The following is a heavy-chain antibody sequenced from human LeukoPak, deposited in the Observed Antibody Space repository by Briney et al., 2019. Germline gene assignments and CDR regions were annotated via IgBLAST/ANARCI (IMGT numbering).Heavy chain of an antibody. CDR1: GGSISSSSYY. CDR3: AGLVGDGMDV. CDR2: IYYSGST. Sequence: SETLSLTCTVSGGSISSSSYYWGWIRQPPGKGLEWIGSIYYSGSTYYNPSLKSRVTISVDTSKNQFSLKLSSVTAADTAVYYCAGLVGDGMDVWGQGTTVTVSS. D-gene: IGHD3-10*01. J-gene: IGHJ6*02. V-gene: IGHV4-39*01.